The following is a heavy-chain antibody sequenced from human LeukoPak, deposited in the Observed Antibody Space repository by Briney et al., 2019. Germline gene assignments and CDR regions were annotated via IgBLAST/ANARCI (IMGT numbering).Heavy chain of an antibody. V-gene: IGHV3-7*01. J-gene: IGHJ4*02. Sequence: GGSLRLSCVTSGFTFSSYWMSWVRQAPGKGLEWVANIKEEGSEKNYVDSVKGRFTISRDNAKNSLYLQMNSLRDEDTAVYYCARGGLWWPTLRYYFDYWGQGTLVTVSS. CDR2: IKEEGSEK. D-gene: IGHD2-21*01. CDR3: ARGGLWWPTLRYYFDY. CDR1: GFTFSSYW.